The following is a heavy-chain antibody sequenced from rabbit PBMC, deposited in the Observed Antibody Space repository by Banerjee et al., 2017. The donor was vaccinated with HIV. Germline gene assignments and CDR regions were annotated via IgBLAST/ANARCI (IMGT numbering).Heavy chain of an antibody. CDR2: IDTGTGDT. D-gene: IGHD6-1*01. V-gene: IGHV1S40*01. CDR1: GFSFSDNYW. CDR3: ARKYAAYVGYGYASWEYYFNL. Sequence: QSLEESGGDLVKPGASLTLTCTASGFSFSDNYWICWVRQAAGKGLEWIACIDTGTGDTYYASWAKGRFTISKTSSTTVTLQMTSLTAADTATYFCARKYAAYVGYGYASWEYYFNLWGPGTLVTVS. J-gene: IGHJ4*01.